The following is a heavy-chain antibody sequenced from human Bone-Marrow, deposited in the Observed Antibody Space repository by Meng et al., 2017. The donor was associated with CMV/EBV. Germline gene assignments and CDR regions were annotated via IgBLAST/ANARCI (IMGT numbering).Heavy chain of an antibody. D-gene: IGHD6-19*01. V-gene: IGHV3-30-3*01. CDR1: GFTFSSYA. CDR2: MSYDGTNR. CDR3: ARSDGQQWPDWYLDL. Sequence: GGSLRLSCAASGFTFSSYAMHWVRQAPGKGLEWVTVMSYDGTNRYYTDSVKGRFTISRDNSKDTLFLQLNSLRIEDTALYYCARSDGQQWPDWYLDLWGRGTLVTVSS. J-gene: IGHJ2*01.